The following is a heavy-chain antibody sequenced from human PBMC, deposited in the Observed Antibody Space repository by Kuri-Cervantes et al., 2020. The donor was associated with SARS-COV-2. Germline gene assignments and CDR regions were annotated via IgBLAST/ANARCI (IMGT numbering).Heavy chain of an antibody. V-gene: IGHV4-39*01. CDR2: NYYSGST. CDR3: ARHDGVPAAFRLTWFDP. J-gene: IGHJ5*02. Sequence: GSLRLSCTVSGGSISSSSYYCGWIRQPPGKGLEWIVSNYYSGSTYYNPSLKSRVTISVDTSKNQFSLKLSSVTAAGTAVYYCARHDGVPAAFRLTWFDPWGQGTLVTVSS. CDR1: GGSISSSSYY. D-gene: IGHD2-2*01.